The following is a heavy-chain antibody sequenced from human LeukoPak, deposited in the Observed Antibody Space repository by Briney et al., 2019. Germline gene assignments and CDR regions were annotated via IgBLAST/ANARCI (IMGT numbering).Heavy chain of an antibody. J-gene: IGHJ6*03. CDR3: AKGRAYYGSGVYYMDV. CDR2: IGGDGGST. Sequence: PGGSLRLSCAASGFTFDDNAMHWVRQAPGKGLGWVSLIGGDGGSTYYADSGKGRFTISRDNSKNSLYLQMNSLRTEDTALSYCAKGRAYYGSGVYYMDVWGKGTTVTVSS. D-gene: IGHD3-10*01. CDR1: GFTFDDNA. V-gene: IGHV3-43*02.